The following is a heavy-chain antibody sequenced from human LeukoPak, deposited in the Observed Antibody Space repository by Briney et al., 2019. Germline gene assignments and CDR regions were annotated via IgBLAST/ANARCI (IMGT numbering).Heavy chain of an antibody. D-gene: IGHD2-2*01. CDR3: ARLPCSSTSCYALDAFDI. J-gene: IGHJ3*02. V-gene: IGHV4-39*01. Sequence: SETLSLTCTVSGGSISSRNHYWGWIRQPPGKGLEWIGSIHISGTTYQNPSLKSRLTISVDTSKNQFSLKLSSVTAADTAVYYCARLPCSSTSCYALDAFDIWGQGTMVTVSS. CDR2: IHISGTT. CDR1: GGSISSRNHY.